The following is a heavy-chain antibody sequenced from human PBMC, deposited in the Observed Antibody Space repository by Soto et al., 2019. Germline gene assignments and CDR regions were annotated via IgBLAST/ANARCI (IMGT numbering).Heavy chain of an antibody. D-gene: IGHD2-15*01. CDR1: GYTFSKYD. V-gene: IGHV1-8*01. CDR3: ARSDIHTFNCLDA. J-gene: IGHJ5*02. Sequence: QVQLLQSGAEVKTPGASVKVSCKASGYTFSKYDMNWVRKDPGQGPEWMGWMNPSSGSRGNTQKVQGRLTMTRDTAICIPHMEFSSLTTEDTAVLYFARSDIHTFNCLDAWGQGTLVTVSA. CDR2: MNPSSGSR.